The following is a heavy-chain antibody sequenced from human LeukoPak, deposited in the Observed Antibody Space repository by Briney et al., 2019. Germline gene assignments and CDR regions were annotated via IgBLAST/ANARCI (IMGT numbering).Heavy chain of an antibody. CDR3: ATPPRIAVAGTVDY. V-gene: IGHV3-48*01. CDR1: GFTFRSYS. CDR2: ISSNGDII. J-gene: IGHJ4*02. Sequence: PPGGSLRLSCAASGFTFRSYSMNWVRQAPGKGLEWISYISSNGDIIKYADSVKGRFTISRDNSKNTLYLQMNSLRAEDTAVYYCATPPRIAVAGTVDYWGQGTLVTVSS. D-gene: IGHD6-19*01.